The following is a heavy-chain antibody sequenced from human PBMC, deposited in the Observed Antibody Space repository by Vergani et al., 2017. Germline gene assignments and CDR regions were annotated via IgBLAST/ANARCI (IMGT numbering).Heavy chain of an antibody. V-gene: IGHV4-59*01. CDR2: IYYSGST. D-gene: IGHD4-23*01. Sequence: QVQLQESGPGLVKPSETLSLTCTVSGGSISSYYWSWIRQPPGKGLEWIGYIYYSGSTNYNPSLKSRVTISVDTSKNQFSLKLSSVTAADTAVYYCASGFHDYGGNGWFDPWGQGTLVTVSS. J-gene: IGHJ5*02. CDR3: ASGFHDYGGNGWFDP. CDR1: GGSISSYY.